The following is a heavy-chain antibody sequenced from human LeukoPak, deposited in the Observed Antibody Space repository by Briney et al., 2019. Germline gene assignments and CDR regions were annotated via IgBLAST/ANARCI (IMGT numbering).Heavy chain of an antibody. CDR1: GFTFSSYA. CDR2: ISGGASNT. Sequence: GGSLRLSCAASGFTFSSYAMSWVRQAPGKGLEWISSISGGASNTYYVDSVKGRFTISRDSSNNTLLLQMTSLRVEGTAIYFCARARSMLRLRSSFDFWGQGALVTVSS. J-gene: IGHJ4*02. V-gene: IGHV3-23*01. D-gene: IGHD2-21*02. CDR3: ARARSMLRLRSSFDF.